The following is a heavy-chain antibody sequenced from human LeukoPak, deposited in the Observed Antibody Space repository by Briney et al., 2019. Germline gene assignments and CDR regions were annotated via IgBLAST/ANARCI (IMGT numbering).Heavy chain of an antibody. CDR3: ARTFLSTVTSGRIYYYYYMDV. CDR2: INHSGST. CDR1: GGSFSGYY. V-gene: IGHV4-34*01. Sequence: SETLSLTCAVYGGSFSGYYWSWLRQPPGKGLEWIGEINHSGSTNYSPSLKSRVTISVDTSKNQFSLKLSSVPAADTAVYYCARTFLSTVTSGRIYYYYYMDVWGKGTTVTVSS. J-gene: IGHJ6*03. D-gene: IGHD4-17*01.